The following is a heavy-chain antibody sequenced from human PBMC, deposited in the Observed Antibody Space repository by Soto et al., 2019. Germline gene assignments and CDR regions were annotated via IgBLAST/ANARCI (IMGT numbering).Heavy chain of an antibody. V-gene: IGHV3-23*01. CDR1: GFTFSSYA. CDR3: AKDLQTTVVRAYDY. D-gene: IGHD4-17*01. CDR2: ISGSGATT. J-gene: IGHJ4*02. Sequence: EVQLLESGGGLLQPGGSLRLSCAASGFTFSSYAMTWVRQAPGKGLEWVSVISGSGATTYYADSVKGRFTISRDNSKNTGHLQMNSLRAADTAIFYWAKDLQTTVVRAYDYWGQGTLVTVSS.